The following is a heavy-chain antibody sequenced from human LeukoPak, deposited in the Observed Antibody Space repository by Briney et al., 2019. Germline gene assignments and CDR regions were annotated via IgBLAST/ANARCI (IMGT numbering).Heavy chain of an antibody. J-gene: IGHJ6*03. CDR2: ISYDGRDK. CDR1: GFNFNSYA. CDR3: AGGDWFGYYYFYIDV. V-gene: IGHV3-30*04. D-gene: IGHD3-9*01. Sequence: GGSLRLSCAASGFNFNSYAMHWVRQAPGKGLEWVAVISYDGRDKYYGDSLKGRFTISRDNSKNTLNLQMNSLRAEDTAVYYCAGGDWFGYYYFYIDVWGKGTTVTVSS.